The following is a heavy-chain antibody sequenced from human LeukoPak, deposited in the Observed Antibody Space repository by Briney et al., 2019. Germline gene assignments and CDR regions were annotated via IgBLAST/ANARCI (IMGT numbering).Heavy chain of an antibody. V-gene: IGHV3-21*04. CDR1: GFTFSASD. CDR2: ISSSSSYI. D-gene: IGHD3-22*01. J-gene: IGHJ6*03. CDR3: AKGAGEGVVITSVYYYYMDV. Sequence: GGSLRLSCAASGFTFSASDMNWVRQTPGKGLEWVSSISSSSSYIYYADSVKGRFTISRDNSKNTMYLQMNSLRAEDTAVYYCAKGAGEGVVITSVYYYYMDVWGKGTTVTISS.